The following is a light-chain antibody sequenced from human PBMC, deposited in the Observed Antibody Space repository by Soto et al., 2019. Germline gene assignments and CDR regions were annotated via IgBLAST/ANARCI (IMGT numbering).Light chain of an antibody. CDR2: AAS. V-gene: IGKV3-20*01. J-gene: IGKJ1*01. CDR3: HQFGSSPPRT. Sequence: EIVLTQSPGTLSLSPGERATFSCRASQSVSSNSLAWYQHKSGQPPRLLIYAASRRATGIPDRFSGSGSGTDFTLTISRLEPEDFAIYYCHQFGSSPPRTFGQGTKVEIK. CDR1: QSVSSNS.